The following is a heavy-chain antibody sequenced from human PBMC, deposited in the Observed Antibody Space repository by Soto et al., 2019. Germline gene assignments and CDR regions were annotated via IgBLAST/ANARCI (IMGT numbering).Heavy chain of an antibody. V-gene: IGHV3-49*03. J-gene: IGHJ4*02. Sequence: PGGSLRLSCIASGFTFGHYAMSWFRQAPGKGLECVGFIRSKAYGGTTEYAASVKGRFTISRDDSKSIAYLQMNSLKTEDTAVYYCTRGLLYYDFWSGFYDYWGQGILVTVSS. CDR1: GFTFGHYA. D-gene: IGHD3-3*01. CDR3: TRGLLYYDFWSGFYDY. CDR2: IRSKAYGGTT.